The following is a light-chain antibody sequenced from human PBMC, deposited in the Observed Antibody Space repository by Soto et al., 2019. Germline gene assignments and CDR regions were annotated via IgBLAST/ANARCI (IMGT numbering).Light chain of an antibody. Sequence: QSVLTQPASVSGSPGQSITISCTGTSSDVGAYDFVSWYQQHPDKAPKLMIYEVRNRPSGVSNRFSGSKSANTATLTISGLQAADEADYYCTYYTTSSTRVFGTGTKVTVL. J-gene: IGLJ1*01. CDR1: SSDVGAYDF. CDR2: EVR. CDR3: TYYTTSSTRV. V-gene: IGLV2-14*03.